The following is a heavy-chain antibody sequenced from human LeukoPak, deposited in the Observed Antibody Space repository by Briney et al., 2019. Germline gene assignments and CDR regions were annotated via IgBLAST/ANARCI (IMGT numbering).Heavy chain of an antibody. V-gene: IGHV4-39*02. CDR3: ARLTHSYYSDTSGYYPYYYMDV. D-gene: IGHD3-22*01. CDR1: GASISSSDYY. J-gene: IGHJ6*03. Sequence: SETLSLTCSVSGASISSSDYYWGWIRQPPGKGLEWIGRINYSGSTYYNPSLKSRVTISVDTPKNHFSLRLTSMTAAGTAVYYCARLTHSYYSDTSGYYPYYYMDVWGKGTTVTVSS. CDR2: INYSGST.